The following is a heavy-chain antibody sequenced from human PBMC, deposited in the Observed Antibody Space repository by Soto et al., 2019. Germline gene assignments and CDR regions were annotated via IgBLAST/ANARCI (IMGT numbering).Heavy chain of an antibody. V-gene: IGHV1-2*02. CDR3: AREHGAWFGEHRHYGMDV. CDR2: INPNSGGT. J-gene: IGHJ6*02. Sequence: GXPVKVCCTASGGPFISYAIIWVRQAPGQGLEWMGWINPNSGGTNYAQKFQGRVTMTRDTSISTAYMELSRLRSDDTAVYYCAREHGAWFGEHRHYGMDVWGQGTTVTVSS. CDR1: GGPFISYA. D-gene: IGHD3-10*01.